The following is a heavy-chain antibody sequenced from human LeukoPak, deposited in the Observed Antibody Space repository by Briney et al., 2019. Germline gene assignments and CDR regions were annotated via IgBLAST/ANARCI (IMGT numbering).Heavy chain of an antibody. CDR1: GGSFSGYY. CDR3: ARAARNSGYDY. Sequence: PSETLSLTCAVYGGSFSGYYWSWIRQPPGKGLEWIGYIYYSGSTNYNPSLKSRVTISVDTSKNQFSLKLSSVTAADTAVYYCARAARNSGYDYWGQGTLVTVSS. D-gene: IGHD1-14*01. J-gene: IGHJ4*02. V-gene: IGHV4-59*01. CDR2: IYYSGST.